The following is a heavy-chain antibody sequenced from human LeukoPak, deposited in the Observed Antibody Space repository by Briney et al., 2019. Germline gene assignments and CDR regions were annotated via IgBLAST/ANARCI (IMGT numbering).Heavy chain of an antibody. CDR3: AKEGQQVGYYYGLDV. CDR2: ISYDGSNK. CDR1: GFTFSSYG. J-gene: IGHJ6*02. V-gene: IGHV3-30*18. D-gene: IGHD1-26*01. Sequence: GGSLRLSCAASGFTFSSYGMRWVRQAPGKGLEWVAVISYDGSNKYYADSVKGRFTISRDNSKDTLYLQMNSLRAEDTAVYYCAKEGQQVGYYYGLDVWGQGTTVTVSS.